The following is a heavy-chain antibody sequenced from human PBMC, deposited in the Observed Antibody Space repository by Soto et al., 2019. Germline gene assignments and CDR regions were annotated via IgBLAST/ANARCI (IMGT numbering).Heavy chain of an antibody. V-gene: IGHV4-39*01. Sequence: QLQLQESGPGLVKPSETLSLTCTVSGGSISSSSYYWGWIRQPPGKGLEWIGSIYYSGSTYYNPSLKSRVTISVDTSKNQFSLKLSSVTAADTAVYYCARHIPKWEPVPWCFDLWGRGTLVTVSS. CDR3: ARHIPKWEPVPWCFDL. D-gene: IGHD1-26*01. CDR2: IYYSGST. CDR1: GGSISSSSYY. J-gene: IGHJ2*01.